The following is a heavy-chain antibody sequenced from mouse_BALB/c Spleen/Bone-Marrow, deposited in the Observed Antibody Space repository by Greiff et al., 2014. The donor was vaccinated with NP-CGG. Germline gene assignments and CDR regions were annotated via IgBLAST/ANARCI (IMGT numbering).Heavy chain of an antibody. CDR3: ARHYYGAMDY. J-gene: IGHJ4*01. D-gene: IGHD1-2*01. Sequence: VQLQQSGAELVRPGTSVKVSCKASGYAFTNYLIEWVKQRPGQGLGWIGVINPGSGGTNYNEKFKGKATLTADKSSSTAYMQLSSLTSDDSAVYFCARHYYGAMDYWGQGTSVTVSS. CDR1: GYAFTNYL. CDR2: INPGSGGT. V-gene: IGHV1-54*01.